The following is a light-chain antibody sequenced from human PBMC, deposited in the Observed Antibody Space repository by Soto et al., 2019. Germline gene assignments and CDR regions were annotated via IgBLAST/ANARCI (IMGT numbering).Light chain of an antibody. V-gene: IGKV1-5*03. CDR2: KAS. CDR3: QQYNYYWT. J-gene: IGKJ1*01. Sequence: DIQMTQSPSTLSASVGDRVTISCRASQSVSNWLAWYQQKPGKAPKLLIYKASSLESGVPSRVSGSGSGTEFTLTISLLQPDDLATYYCQQYNYYWTFGQGTKVEIK. CDR1: QSVSNW.